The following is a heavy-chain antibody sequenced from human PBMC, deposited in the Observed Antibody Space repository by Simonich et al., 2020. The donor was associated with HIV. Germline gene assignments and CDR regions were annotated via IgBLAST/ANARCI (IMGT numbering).Heavy chain of an antibody. CDR1: GYTFSNYG. CDR2: IRVYNGET. CDR3: ARDDKGGQQLVGI. D-gene: IGHD6-13*01. Sequence: QVQLVQSGPEVKKPGASVKVSCKASGYTFSNYGISWVRQAPGQGLEWMGWIRVYNGETKYAQKIQDRVTMSTDTSTSTAYMGLRSLRSDDTAVYYCARDDKGGQQLVGIWGQGTLVTVSS. J-gene: IGHJ4*02. V-gene: IGHV1-18*01.